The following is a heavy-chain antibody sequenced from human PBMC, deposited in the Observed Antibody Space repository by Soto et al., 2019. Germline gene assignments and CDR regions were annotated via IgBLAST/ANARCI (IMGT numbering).Heavy chain of an antibody. D-gene: IGHD4-17*01. Sequence: GGSLRLSCAASGFTVSANFMSWVRQAPGKGLEWVSIIYSGGSTYYADSVKGRFTISRDNSKNTLYLQMNSLRADDTAVYYCASRRNPYGAYDYWGQGTLVTVSS. CDR1: GFTVSANF. CDR2: IYSGGST. V-gene: IGHV3-66*01. CDR3: ASRRNPYGAYDY. J-gene: IGHJ4*02.